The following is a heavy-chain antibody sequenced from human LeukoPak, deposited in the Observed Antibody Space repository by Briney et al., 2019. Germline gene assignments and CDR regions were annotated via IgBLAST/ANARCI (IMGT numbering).Heavy chain of an antibody. V-gene: IGHV3-74*01. J-gene: IGHJ4*02. CDR3: TRVGYIDEGIDY. CDR2: INSDGSST. D-gene: IGHD5-24*01. CDR1: GFTFSNYW. Sequence: GGSLRLSCAASGFTFSNYWMHWVRQAPGKGLVWVSRINSDGSSTTYADSVKGRFTTSRDNAKNSLYLQMNSLRAEDTAIYYCTRVGYIDEGIDYWGQGTLVTVSS.